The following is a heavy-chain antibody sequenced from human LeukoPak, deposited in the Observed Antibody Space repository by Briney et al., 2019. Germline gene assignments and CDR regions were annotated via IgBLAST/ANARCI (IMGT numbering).Heavy chain of an antibody. Sequence: VASVEVSCKASGYTFTSYGISWVRQAPGQGLEWMGWISPYNGNTNYAPKLQGRLTMTTDTSTSTAYMELRSLRSDDTAVYYCARDRQCGYWGQGTLVTVSS. V-gene: IGHV1-18*01. CDR3: ARDRQCGY. D-gene: IGHD2-21*01. CDR1: GYTFTSYG. J-gene: IGHJ4*02. CDR2: ISPYNGNT.